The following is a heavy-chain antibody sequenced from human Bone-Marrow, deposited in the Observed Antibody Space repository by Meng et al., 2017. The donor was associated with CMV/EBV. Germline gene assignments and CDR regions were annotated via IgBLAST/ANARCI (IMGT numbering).Heavy chain of an antibody. V-gene: IGHV3-73*01. CDR1: GFTFSSYE. D-gene: IGHD2/OR15-2a*01. CDR2: IRNKANGYAT. CDR3: ARLGDYFDGHEDY. J-gene: IGHJ4*02. Sequence: GESLKISCAASGFTFSSYEMNWVRQASGKGLEWLGRIRNKANGYATVFAASVKGRFSISRDDSKNTAYLQMNSLKTEDTAVYYCARLGDYFDGHEDYWGQGILVTVSS.